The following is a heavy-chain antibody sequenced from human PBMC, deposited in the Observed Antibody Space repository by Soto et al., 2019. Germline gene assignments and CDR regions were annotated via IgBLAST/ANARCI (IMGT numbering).Heavy chain of an antibody. CDR1: GYTFTSYG. D-gene: IGHD6-13*01. CDR2: ISAYNGNT. Sequence: XSVKVSCKASGYTFTSYGISLVRHSPGQGLEWMGWISAYNGNTNYAQKLQGRVTMTTDTSTSTAYMELRSLRSEDTAVYYCARERAAAGIGWFDPWGQGTLVTVSS. CDR3: ARERAAAGIGWFDP. V-gene: IGHV1-18*01. J-gene: IGHJ5*02.